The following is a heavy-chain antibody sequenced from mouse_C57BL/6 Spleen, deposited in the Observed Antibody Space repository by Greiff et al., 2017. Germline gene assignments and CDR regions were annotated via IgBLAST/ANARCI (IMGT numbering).Heavy chain of an antibody. D-gene: IGHD3-3*01. Sequence: QVQLQQSGAELVMPGASVKLSCKASGYTFTSYWMHWVKQRPGQGLEWIGEIDPSDSYTNYNQKFKGKSTLTVDKSSSTAYMQLSSLTSEDSAVYYCARGPSRNYFDYWGQGTTLTVSS. CDR1: GYTFTSYW. V-gene: IGHV1-69*01. CDR2: IDPSDSYT. J-gene: IGHJ2*01. CDR3: ARGPSRNYFDY.